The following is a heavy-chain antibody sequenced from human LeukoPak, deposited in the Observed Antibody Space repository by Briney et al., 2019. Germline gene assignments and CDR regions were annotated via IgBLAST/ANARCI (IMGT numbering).Heavy chain of an antibody. Sequence: GGSLRLSCAASGFTLSSYAMSWVRRAPGKGLEWGSSISASGGSTNSADSVKGRFTISRDNSKNTVYLQMNSLSAEDTAVYYCAKVMKGSERLTMVRGVIIKTAGLYYMDVWGKGTTVTVSS. D-gene: IGHD3-10*01. CDR3: AKVMKGSERLTMVRGVIIKTAGLYYMDV. J-gene: IGHJ6*03. CDR2: ISASGGST. V-gene: IGHV3-23*01. CDR1: GFTLSSYA.